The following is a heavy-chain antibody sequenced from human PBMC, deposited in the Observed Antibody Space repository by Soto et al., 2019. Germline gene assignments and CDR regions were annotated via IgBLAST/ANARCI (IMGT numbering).Heavy chain of an antibody. CDR2: IYSGGST. D-gene: IGHD6-13*01. CDR3: ATYSSLDY. Sequence: EVQLVETGGGLIQPGGSLRLSCAASGFTVSNNYMSWVRQAPGKGLEWVSLIYSGGSTYYADSVKGRFTISRDNSKHTLYLQMNSLRAEDTAVYYCATYSSLDYWGQGTRVTVSS. V-gene: IGHV3-53*02. CDR1: GFTVSNNY. J-gene: IGHJ4*02.